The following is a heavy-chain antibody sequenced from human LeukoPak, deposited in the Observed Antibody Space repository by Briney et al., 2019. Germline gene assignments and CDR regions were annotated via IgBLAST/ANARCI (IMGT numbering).Heavy chain of an antibody. J-gene: IGHJ4*02. V-gene: IGHV3-48*04. Sequence: GGSLRLSCAASRFTFSSYSMNWVRQAPGKGLEWVSYISSSGSTIYYADSVKGRFTISRDNAKNSLYLQMNSLRAEDTAVYYCARDYGDYTFDYWGQGTLVTVSS. CDR1: RFTFSSYS. CDR2: ISSSGSTI. CDR3: ARDYGDYTFDY. D-gene: IGHD4-17*01.